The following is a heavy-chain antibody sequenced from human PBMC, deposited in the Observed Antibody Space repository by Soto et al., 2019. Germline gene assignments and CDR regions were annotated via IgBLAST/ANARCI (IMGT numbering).Heavy chain of an antibody. D-gene: IGHD2-2*01. J-gene: IGHJ4*01. CDR3: ARGGHSSWEYLDP. CDR2: IYYTGTT. V-gene: IGHV4-30-4*01. CDR1: GGSLIGGGFY. Sequence: SETLSLTCTVSGGSLIGGGFYWSWVRQSPGEAPEWIGFIYYTGTTYYNPSLRGRVTMSIDTSKNQFSLELTSVTAADTAIYYCARGGHSSWEYLDPWGQGTLVTVSS.